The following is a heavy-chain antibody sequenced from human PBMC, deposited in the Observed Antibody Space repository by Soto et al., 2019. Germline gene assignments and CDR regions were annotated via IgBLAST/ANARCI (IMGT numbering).Heavy chain of an antibody. D-gene: IGHD5-18*01. J-gene: IGHJ6*02. V-gene: IGHV3-30-3*01. Sequence: QVHLVESGGGVVQPGRSLRLSCAASGFTFSNYAMHWVRQAPGKGLEWVAVISYDGSDKYNANSVKGRFTISRDNSKNTLYLQRNSLRAEDTAVYYCARDTGPNGYNYYYFGMDVWGQGTTVTVSS. CDR2: ISYDGSDK. CDR3: ARDTGPNGYNYYYFGMDV. CDR1: GFTFSNYA.